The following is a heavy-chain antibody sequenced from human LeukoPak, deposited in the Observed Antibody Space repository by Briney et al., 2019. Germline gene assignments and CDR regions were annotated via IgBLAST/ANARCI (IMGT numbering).Heavy chain of an antibody. Sequence: KPSETLSLTCTVSGGSISSGGYYWSWIRQHPGKGLEWIGYIHYSGSTYYNPSLKSRVTISVDTSKNQFSLKLSSVTAADTAVYYCARGDFDWLLSLWDAFDIWGQGTMVTVSS. CDR1: GGSISSGGYY. V-gene: IGHV4-31*03. J-gene: IGHJ3*02. CDR3: ARGDFDWLLSLWDAFDI. D-gene: IGHD3-9*01. CDR2: IHYSGST.